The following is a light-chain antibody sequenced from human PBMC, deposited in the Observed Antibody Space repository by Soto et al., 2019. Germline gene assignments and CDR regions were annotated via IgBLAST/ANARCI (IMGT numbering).Light chain of an antibody. CDR2: EGS. V-gene: IGLV2-23*03. CDR3: CSYAGSSTF. J-gene: IGLJ1*01. CDR1: SSDVGSYNL. Sequence: HSALTQPASVSGSPGQSITISCTGTSSDVGSYNLVSWYQQHPGKAPKLMIYEGSKRPSGVSNRFSGSKSGNTASLTISGLQAEDEADYYCCSYAGSSTFFGTGTKVTVL.